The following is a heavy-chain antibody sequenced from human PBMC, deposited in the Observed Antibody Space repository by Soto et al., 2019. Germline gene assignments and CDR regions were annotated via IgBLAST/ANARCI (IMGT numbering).Heavy chain of an antibody. CDR1: GFSFGSSW. CDR2: IKKDGSKI. Sequence: EVQLVESGGDLVQPGGSLRLSCAASGFSFGSSWMTWVRQAPGKGLEWVANIKKDGSKINYLDSVRGRFTVSRDNAKNSLYMEMSSLKAEDTALYYCAGDVSPGSSSLYLDAFDIWGQGTMVTVSS. V-gene: IGHV3-7*05. D-gene: IGHD6-13*01. CDR3: AGDVSPGSSSLYLDAFDI. J-gene: IGHJ3*02.